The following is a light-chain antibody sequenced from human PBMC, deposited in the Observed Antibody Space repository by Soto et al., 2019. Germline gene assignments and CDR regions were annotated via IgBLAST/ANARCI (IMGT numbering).Light chain of an antibody. J-gene: IGLJ1*01. CDR1: SSDIGAHNF. CDR2: EVI. V-gene: IGLV2-14*03. CDR3: NSYTTSNTLV. Sequence: QSVLTQPASVSGSPGQAITVSCSGTSSDIGAHNFVSWYQQHPGKAPKLIIYEVINRPSGVSGRFSGSKSGNKASLTLSGLPSEDEADYYCNSYTTSNTLVFGSGTKGTLL.